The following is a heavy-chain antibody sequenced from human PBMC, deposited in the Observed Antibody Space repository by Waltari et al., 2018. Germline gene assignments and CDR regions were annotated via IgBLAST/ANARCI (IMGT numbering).Heavy chain of an antibody. CDR2: INPNSGGT. V-gene: IGHV1-2*02. Sequence: QVQLVQSGAEVKKPGASVKVSCKASGYTFTGYYMHWVRQAPGQGLEWMGWINPNSGGTNYAQKVQGRVTMTRDTSISTAYMELSRLRSDDTAVYYCARGGQGNWFDPWGQGTLVTVSS. J-gene: IGHJ5*02. CDR1: GYTFTGYY. D-gene: IGHD3-16*01. CDR3: ARGGQGNWFDP.